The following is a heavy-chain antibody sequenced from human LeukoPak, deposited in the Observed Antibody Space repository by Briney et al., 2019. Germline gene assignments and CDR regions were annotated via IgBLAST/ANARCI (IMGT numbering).Heavy chain of an antibody. D-gene: IGHD2-2*01. CDR1: GGSISSYY. CDR2: IYYSGST. J-gene: IGHJ4*02. CDR3: ARHRRSEYQPLFPREGDYYFDY. V-gene: IGHV4-59*08. Sequence: SETLSLTCTVSGGSISSYYWSWIRQPPGKGLEWIGYIYYSGSTNYNPSLKSRVTISVDTSKNQFSLKLSSVTAADTAVYYCARHRRSEYQPLFPREGDYYFDYWGQGTLVTVSS.